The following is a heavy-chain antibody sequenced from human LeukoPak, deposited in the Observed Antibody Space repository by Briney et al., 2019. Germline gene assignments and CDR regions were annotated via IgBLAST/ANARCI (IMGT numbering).Heavy chain of an antibody. J-gene: IGHJ4*02. Sequence: PGRSLRLSCAASGFTFRNYGMNWVRQAPGKGLEWVAIIWYDGSNKYYADSVKGRFTISRDNSQNTLYLQMNSLGPEDTAVYYCAKSANGMVVPSSPLDYWGQGTLVTVSS. V-gene: IGHV3-33*06. D-gene: IGHD4/OR15-4a*01. CDR3: AKSANGMVVPSSPLDY. CDR2: IWYDGSNK. CDR1: GFTFRNYG.